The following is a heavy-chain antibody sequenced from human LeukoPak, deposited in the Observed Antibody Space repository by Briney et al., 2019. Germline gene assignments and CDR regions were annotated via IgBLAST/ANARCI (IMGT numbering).Heavy chain of an antibody. Sequence: GGSLRLSCAASGFTFSSYAMSWVRQAPGKGLEWVSAISGSGGSTYYADSVKGRFTISRDNSKNTLYLQMNSLRAEDTAVYYCARDPGRDYYYGMDVWGQGTTVTVSS. V-gene: IGHV3-23*01. J-gene: IGHJ6*02. CDR3: ARDPGRDYYYGMDV. CDR2: ISGSGGST. CDR1: GFTFSSYA.